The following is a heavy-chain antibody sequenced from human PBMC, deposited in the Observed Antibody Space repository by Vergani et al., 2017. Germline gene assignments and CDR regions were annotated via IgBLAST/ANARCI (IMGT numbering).Heavy chain of an antibody. V-gene: IGHV3-33*01. CDR3: ARDPRRFGELVDY. J-gene: IGHJ4*02. D-gene: IGHD3-10*01. CDR1: GSTFSSYG. Sequence: QVQLVESGGGVVQPGRSLRLSCAASGSTFSSYGMHWVRQAPGKGLEWVAVIWYDGSNKYYADSVKGRFTISRDNSKNTLYLQMNSLRAEDTAVYYCARDPRRFGELVDYWGQGTLVTVSS. CDR2: IWYDGSNK.